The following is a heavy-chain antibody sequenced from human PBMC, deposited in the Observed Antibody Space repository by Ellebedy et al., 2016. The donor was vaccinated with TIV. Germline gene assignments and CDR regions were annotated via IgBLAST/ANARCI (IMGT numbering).Heavy chain of an antibody. V-gene: IGHV3-11*01. Sequence: GGSLRLSCAASGFTISDYYMIWIRQAPGKGLEWVSYISNSGSTIYYADSVKGRFTISRDNAKNSLSLLMNSLRAEDTAVYYCARDARFIDQQHNWFDPWGQGTLVTVSS. CDR1: GFTISDYY. CDR3: ARDARFIDQQHNWFDP. J-gene: IGHJ5*02. CDR2: ISNSGSTI. D-gene: IGHD2-2*01.